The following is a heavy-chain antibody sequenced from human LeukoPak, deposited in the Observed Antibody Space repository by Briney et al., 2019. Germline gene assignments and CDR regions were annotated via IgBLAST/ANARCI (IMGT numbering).Heavy chain of an antibody. Sequence: SETLSLTCTVSGYSISSGYYWGWIRQPPGKGLEWIGSIYHSGKTYYNPSLKSPVTISVDTSKNQFSLKLSSVTAADTAVYYCARPVAGRGDAFDIWGQGTLVTVSS. CDR3: ARPVAGRGDAFDI. CDR1: GYSISSGYY. D-gene: IGHD6-19*01. CDR2: IYHSGKT. J-gene: IGHJ4*02. V-gene: IGHV4-38-2*02.